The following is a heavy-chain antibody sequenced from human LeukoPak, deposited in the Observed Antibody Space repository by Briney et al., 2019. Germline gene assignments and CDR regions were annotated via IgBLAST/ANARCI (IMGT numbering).Heavy chain of an antibody. D-gene: IGHD2-2*01. CDR1: GYTFTGYY. V-gene: IGHV1-2*02. CDR3: ARDLDPAATSDFDYYYYYGMDV. CDR2: INPNSGGT. Sequence: GAPVKVSCKASGYTFTGYYMHWVRQAPGQGLEWMGWINPNSGGTNYAQKFQGGVTMTRDTSISTAYMELSRLRSDDTAVYYCARDLDPAATSDFDYYYYYGMDVWGQGTTVTVSS. J-gene: IGHJ6*02.